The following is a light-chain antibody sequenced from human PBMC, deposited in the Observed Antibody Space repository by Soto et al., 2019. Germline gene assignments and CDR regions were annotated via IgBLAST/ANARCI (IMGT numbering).Light chain of an antibody. Sequence: QSLLTQPPSASGTPGQRVTISCSGSSSNIGSNTVNWYQQLPGTAPKLLIHANNQRPSGVPDRFPGSKSGTSASLAISWLQSEEADYYCAAWDDSLNGYVFGTGTKVTVL. CDR3: AAWDDSLNGYV. V-gene: IGLV1-44*01. J-gene: IGLJ1*01. CDR2: ANN. CDR1: SSNIGSNT.